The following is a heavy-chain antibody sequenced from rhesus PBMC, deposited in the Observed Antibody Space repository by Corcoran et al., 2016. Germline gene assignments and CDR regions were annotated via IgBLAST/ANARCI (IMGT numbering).Heavy chain of an antibody. J-gene: IGHJ5-1*01. CDR3: ARTPYYNIWTGYTNNGFDV. D-gene: IGHD3-3*01. CDR1: GGSISSNY. CDR2: IYVSGGIT. V-gene: IGHV4-160*01. Sequence: QVQLQESGPGLVKPSETLSLTCAVSGGSISSNYCSWIRQPTGQVLEVIGRIYVSGGITNHNPARKSRVTSSTDPSKHQFYLKLSSVTAADTAVYYCARTPYYNIWTGYTNNGFDVWGPGVLVTVSS.